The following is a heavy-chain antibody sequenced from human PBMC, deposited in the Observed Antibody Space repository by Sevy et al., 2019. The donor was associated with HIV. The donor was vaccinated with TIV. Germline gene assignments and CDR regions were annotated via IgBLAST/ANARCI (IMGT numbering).Heavy chain of an antibody. CDR3: ARDFRYFDY. CDR1: GFTISSYW. CDR2: IKQDGSEK. V-gene: IGHV3-7*01. J-gene: IGHJ4*02. Sequence: GGSLRLSCAASGFTISSYWMSWVRQAPGKGLEWVANIKQDGSEKYYVDSVKGRFTISRDNAKNSLYLQMNSLRAEDTAVYYCARDFRYFDYWGQGTLVTVSS. D-gene: IGHD3-9*01.